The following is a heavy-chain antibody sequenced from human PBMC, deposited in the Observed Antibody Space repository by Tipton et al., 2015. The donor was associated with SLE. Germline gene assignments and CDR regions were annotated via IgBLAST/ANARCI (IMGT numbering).Heavy chain of an antibody. D-gene: IGHD2-2*01. CDR1: GGSFSDYY. V-gene: IGHV4-34*01. J-gene: IGHJ6*03. Sequence: TLSLTCAVYGGSFSDYYWSWIRQSPGKGLEWIGEINFSGNTNYNPSLKSRVTMSVDTSKNQFSLKLSSVTAADTAVYYCARVPAFYYYYMDVWGKGTTVTVSS. CDR2: INFSGNT. CDR3: ARVPAFYYYYMDV.